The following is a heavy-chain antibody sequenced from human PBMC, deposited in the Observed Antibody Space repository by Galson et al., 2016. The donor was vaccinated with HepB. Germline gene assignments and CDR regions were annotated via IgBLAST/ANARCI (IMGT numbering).Heavy chain of an antibody. Sequence: SLRLSCAASGFTFSNYWMSWVRQAPGKGLEWVANIKQDGNEKYYVDSVKGRFTISRDNAKNSMYLQMNSLRAEDSAVYYCARKGGIYSPWGYWGQGTTVTVSS. CDR3: ARKGGIYSPWGY. V-gene: IGHV3-7*03. CDR1: GFTFSNYW. J-gene: IGHJ6*02. D-gene: IGHD3-10*01. CDR2: IKQDGNEK.